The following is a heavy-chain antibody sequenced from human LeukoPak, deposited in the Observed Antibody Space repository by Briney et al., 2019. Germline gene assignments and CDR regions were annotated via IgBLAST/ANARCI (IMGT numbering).Heavy chain of an antibody. V-gene: IGHV3-33*06. CDR1: GFSFSSYG. Sequence: GRSLRLSCAASGFSFSSYGMHWVRQAPGKGLEWVAVIWYDGSKEYYADSVKGRFTISRDNPKNTLYLQMNSLRAEDTAVYYCAKDRDTAMEIDYWGQGTLVTVSS. CDR2: IWYDGSKE. D-gene: IGHD5-18*01. CDR3: AKDRDTAMEIDY. J-gene: IGHJ4*02.